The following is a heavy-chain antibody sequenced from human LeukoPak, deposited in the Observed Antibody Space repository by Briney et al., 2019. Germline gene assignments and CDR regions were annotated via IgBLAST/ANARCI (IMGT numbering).Heavy chain of an antibody. J-gene: IGHJ4*02. D-gene: IGHD6-13*01. CDR2: IYPGDSDT. Sequence: GESLKISCKGSGYSFTSYWIGWVRQMPGKGLEWMGIIYPGDSDTRYSPSFQGQVTISADKSISTAYLQWSSLKASDTAMDYCARLIYSSSWYGPYFDHWGQGTLVTVSS. CDR3: ARLIYSSSWYGPYFDH. V-gene: IGHV5-51*01. CDR1: GYSFTSYW.